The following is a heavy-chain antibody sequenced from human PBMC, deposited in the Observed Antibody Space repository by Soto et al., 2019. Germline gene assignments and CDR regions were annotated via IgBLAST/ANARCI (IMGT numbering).Heavy chain of an antibody. CDR3: TTDRGYSSGWNSLAYYYYGMDV. CDR2: IKSKTDGGTT. V-gene: IGHV3-15*07. J-gene: IGHJ6*02. Sequence: GGSLRLSCAASGFTFSNAWMNWVRQAPGKGLEWVGRIKSKTDGGTTDYAAPVKGRFTTSRDDSKNTLYLQMNSLKTEDTAVYYCTTDRGYSSGWNSLAYYYYGMDVWGQGTTVTVSS. D-gene: IGHD6-19*01. CDR1: GFTFSNAW.